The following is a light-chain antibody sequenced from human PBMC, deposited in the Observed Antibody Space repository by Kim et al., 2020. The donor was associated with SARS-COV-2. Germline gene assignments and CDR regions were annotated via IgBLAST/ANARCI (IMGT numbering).Light chain of an antibody. V-gene: IGKV1-16*02. CDR2: AAY. CDR3: QQYHSYPLT. Sequence: ASVGDRVTITWRASQAISNYVAWFQQKPGKAPKSLIYAAYSLQSGVPSKFGGSGSGTDFTLTISSLQPEDFATYYCQQYHSYPLTFGGGTKVDIK. J-gene: IGKJ4*01. CDR1: QAISNY.